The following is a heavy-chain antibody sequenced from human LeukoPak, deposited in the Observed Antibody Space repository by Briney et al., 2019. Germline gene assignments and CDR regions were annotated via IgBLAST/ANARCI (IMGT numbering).Heavy chain of an antibody. Sequence: SETLSLTCAVYGGSFSGYYWSWIRQPPGKGLEWIGEINHSGSTNYNPSLKSRVTISVDTSKNQFSLKLGSVTAADTAVYYCARGRNSGGPFDYWGQGTLVTVSS. CDR2: INHSGST. J-gene: IGHJ4*02. V-gene: IGHV4-34*01. CDR3: ARGRNSGGPFDY. CDR1: GGSFSGYY. D-gene: IGHD1-14*01.